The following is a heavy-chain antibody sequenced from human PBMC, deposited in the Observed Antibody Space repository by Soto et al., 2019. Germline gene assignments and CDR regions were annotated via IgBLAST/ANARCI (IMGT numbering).Heavy chain of an antibody. CDR3: ARSTTVSVSDY. D-gene: IGHD4-17*01. CDR1: GGTFSSYA. V-gene: IGHV1-69*12. CDR2: IIPIFGTA. Sequence: QVQLVQSGAEVKKPGSSVKVSCKASGGTFSSYAISWVRQAPGQGLEWMGGIIPIFGTANYAQKFQGRVTISADASMRITDMELSSLVSEDTAVYYRARSTTVSVSDYWGQGTLVIVSS. J-gene: IGHJ4*02.